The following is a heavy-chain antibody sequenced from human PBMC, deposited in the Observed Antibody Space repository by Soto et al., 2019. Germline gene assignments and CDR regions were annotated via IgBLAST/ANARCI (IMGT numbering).Heavy chain of an antibody. V-gene: IGHV3-33*01. D-gene: IGHD4-17*01. CDR2: IWYDGSNK. Sequence: QVQLVESGGGVVQPGRSLRLSCAASGFTFSSYGMHWVRQAPGKGLEWVAVIWYDGSNKYYADSVKGRFTISRDNSKNTRYLQMNSLRAEDTAVYYCARDGATVVTPIVGVDYWGQGTLVTVSS. CDR1: GFTFSSYG. J-gene: IGHJ4*02. CDR3: ARDGATVVTPIVGVDY.